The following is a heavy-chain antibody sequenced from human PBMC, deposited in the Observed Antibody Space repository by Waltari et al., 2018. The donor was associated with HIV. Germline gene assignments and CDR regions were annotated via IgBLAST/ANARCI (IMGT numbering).Heavy chain of an antibody. D-gene: IGHD1-26*01. CDR3: AGVVSGSYHSPSVY. V-gene: IGHV1-2*02. Sequence: QVQLVQSGAEVKKPGASVKVSCKASGYTFTAYYMHWVRQAPGQGLEWRGGINPNSGGTKYSQRFQGRVTVTGDTSISTAYMELSRRSSDDTAVYFCAGVVSGSYHSPSVYWGQGTLVTVSS. J-gene: IGHJ4*02. CDR1: GYTFTAYY. CDR2: INPNSGGT.